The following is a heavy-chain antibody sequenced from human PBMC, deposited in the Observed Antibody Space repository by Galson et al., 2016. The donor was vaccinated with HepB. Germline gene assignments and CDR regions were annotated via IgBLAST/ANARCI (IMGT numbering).Heavy chain of an antibody. D-gene: IGHD2-15*01. J-gene: IGHJ4*02. Sequence: SLRLSCAASGFTFSSRGMHWVRQAPGKGLEWVAVISYDGNNKFYADSVKGRFTISRDNSKNTLYLQMDSLRAEDTAMYYCAKDKGYCSGGSCYSYIDYWGQGTLVTVSS. CDR3: AKDKGYCSGGSCYSYIDY. CDR1: GFTFSSRG. V-gene: IGHV3-30*18. CDR2: ISYDGNNK.